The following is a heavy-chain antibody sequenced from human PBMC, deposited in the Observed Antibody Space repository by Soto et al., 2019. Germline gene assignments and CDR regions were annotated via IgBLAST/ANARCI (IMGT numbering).Heavy chain of an antibody. Sequence: QVQLVESGGGLVKPGGSLRLSCAASGFTFSDYYMSWIRQAPGKGLEWVSYISPSGSTIYYSDSVKGRFTISRDNAKNSLYLQMNSLRAEDTAVYYCASEVPPYYYYYGMDVWGQGTTVTVSS. CDR2: ISPSGSTI. CDR1: GFTFSDYY. CDR3: ASEVPPYYYYYGMDV. J-gene: IGHJ6*02. D-gene: IGHD1-1*01. V-gene: IGHV3-11*01.